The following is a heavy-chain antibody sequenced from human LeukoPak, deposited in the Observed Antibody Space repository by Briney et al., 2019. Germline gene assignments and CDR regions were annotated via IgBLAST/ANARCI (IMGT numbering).Heavy chain of an antibody. V-gene: IGHV3-23*01. CDR1: GVTFSSYA. Sequence: PGGSLRLSCAASGVTFSSYAMSCVRQAPGKGLEWVSIIGSDGGATYYADSVKGRFTVSRDNPQNTLYLQMNSLRVEDTAVYYCAKGVTAVEPATRVPDYWGQGTLVTVSS. J-gene: IGHJ4*02. CDR3: AKGVTAVEPATRVPDY. CDR2: IGSDGGAT. D-gene: IGHD2-2*01.